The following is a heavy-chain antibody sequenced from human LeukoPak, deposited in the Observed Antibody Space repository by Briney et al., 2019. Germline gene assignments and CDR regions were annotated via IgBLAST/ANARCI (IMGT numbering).Heavy chain of an antibody. CDR2: VNPNIGDT. Sequence: GASVKVSCKASGYTFTGYYVHWVRQAPGQGLEWIGWVNPNIGDTNYAQKFQGRVTMTRDTSISTAYMELSGLRSDDTAVYYCARGDLVRHYYYMDVWGKGTTVTVPS. J-gene: IGHJ6*03. V-gene: IGHV1-2*02. CDR1: GYTFTGYY. CDR3: ARGDLVRHYYYMDV. D-gene: IGHD6-6*01.